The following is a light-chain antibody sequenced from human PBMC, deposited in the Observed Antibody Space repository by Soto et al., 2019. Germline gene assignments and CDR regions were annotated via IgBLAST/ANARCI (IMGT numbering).Light chain of an antibody. CDR2: GNS. J-gene: IGLJ2*01. CDR3: QSYDTSLSGSV. Sequence: QLVLTQPPSVSGAPGQRVTISCTGSSSNIGAGYDVHWYQQLPGTAPKVFIYGNSNRPSGVPDRFSGSKSGTSASLAITGLQAEDEADYYCQSYDTSLSGSVVGGGTKLTVL. CDR1: SSNIGAGYD. V-gene: IGLV1-40*01.